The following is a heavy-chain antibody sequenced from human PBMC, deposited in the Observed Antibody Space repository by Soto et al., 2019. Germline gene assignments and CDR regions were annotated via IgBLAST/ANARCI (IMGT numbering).Heavy chain of an antibody. CDR1: GGTFSSYA. J-gene: IGHJ6*02. CDR3: ARDRSRNWNYYYCGMDV. CDR2: IIPIFGTA. D-gene: IGHD1-20*01. Sequence: QVQLVQSGAEVKKPGSSVKVSCKASGGTFSSYAISWVRQAPGQGLEWMGGIIPIFGTANYAKKFPGRVTITADESTSTAYMELSSLRSEDTAVYYCARDRSRNWNYYYCGMDVWGQGTTVTVSS. V-gene: IGHV1-69*01.